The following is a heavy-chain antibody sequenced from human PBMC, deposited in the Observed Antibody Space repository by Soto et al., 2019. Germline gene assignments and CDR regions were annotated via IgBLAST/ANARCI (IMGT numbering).Heavy chain of an antibody. CDR1: GYSISSSNW. V-gene: IGHV4-28*01. D-gene: IGHD3-16*01. J-gene: IGHJ6*02. Sequence: QVQLQESGPGLVKPSDTLSLPCAVSGYSISSSNWWGWIRQPPGKGLEWIGYIYYSGSTYYNPSLKSRVTMSVDTSKHQFSLKLSSVNAVDTAVYYCARNGGGFLAYMDVWGQGTTVTVSS. CDR3: ARNGGGFLAYMDV. CDR2: IYYSGST.